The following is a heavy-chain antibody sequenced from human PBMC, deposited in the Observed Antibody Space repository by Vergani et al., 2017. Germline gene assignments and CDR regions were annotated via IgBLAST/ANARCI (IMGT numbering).Heavy chain of an antibody. J-gene: IGHJ4*02. V-gene: IGHV4-39*01. CDR3: ASTSTSGWYIRSSFDY. Sequence: QLQLQESGPGLVKPSETLSLTCTVSGGSISSSSYYWGWIRQPPGKGLEWIGSIYYSGSTYYNPSLKSRVTISVDTSKNQFSLKLSSVTAADTAVYYCASTSTSGWYIRSSFDYWGQGTLVTVSS. D-gene: IGHD6-19*01. CDR2: IYYSGST. CDR1: GGSISSSSYY.